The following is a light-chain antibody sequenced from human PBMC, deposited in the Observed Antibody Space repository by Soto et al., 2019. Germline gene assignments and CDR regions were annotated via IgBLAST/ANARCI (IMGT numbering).Light chain of an antibody. J-gene: IGKJ1*01. CDR1: QSVNNN. CDR2: GAS. Sequence: EIVMTQSPATLSVSPGERATFSRRAGQSVNNNLAWYHLKPGQAPRLLVYGASIRATGIPARFSGSGSGTEYTLSISSLQSEDFGIYFCQQYDQWWTFGQATKVDIK. V-gene: IGKV3-15*01. CDR3: QQYDQWWT.